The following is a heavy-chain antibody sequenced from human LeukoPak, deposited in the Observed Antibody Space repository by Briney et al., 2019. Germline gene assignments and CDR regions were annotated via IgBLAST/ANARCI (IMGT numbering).Heavy chain of an antibody. Sequence: GGSLRLSCAASGFTLSNAWISWVRQAPGKGLERVGRIKSKTDGGTTDYAAPVKGRFTISRDDSKNTLYLQMNSLKTEDTAVYYCTTEKPPSQQLVRVLPHPNDYWGQGTLVTVSS. D-gene: IGHD6-6*01. J-gene: IGHJ4*02. CDR3: TTEKPPSQQLVRVLPHPNDY. CDR1: GFTLSNAW. V-gene: IGHV3-15*01. CDR2: IKSKTDGGTT.